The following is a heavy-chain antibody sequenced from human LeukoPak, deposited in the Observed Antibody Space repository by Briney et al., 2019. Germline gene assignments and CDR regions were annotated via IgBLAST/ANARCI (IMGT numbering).Heavy chain of an antibody. J-gene: IGHJ4*02. CDR2: IYYSGST. CDR1: GGSISSSSYY. D-gene: IGHD6-19*01. Sequence: SETLSLTCTVSGGSISSSSYYWGWIRQPPGKGLEWIGSIYYSGSTYYNPSLKSRVTISVDTSKSQFSLKLNSVTAADMAVYYCARRGSGWSREFDYWGQGTLVTVSS. CDR3: ARRGSGWSREFDY. V-gene: IGHV4-39*01.